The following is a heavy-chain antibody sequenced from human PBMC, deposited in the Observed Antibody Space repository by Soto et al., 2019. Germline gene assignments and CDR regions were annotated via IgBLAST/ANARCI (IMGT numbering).Heavy chain of an antibody. CDR3: ARDLGIAAAGRYYFYGMDV. CDR2: IIPIFGTA. V-gene: IGHV1-69*13. CDR1: GGTFSSYA. J-gene: IGHJ6*02. Sequence: SVKVSCKASGGTFSSYAISWVRQAPGQGLEWMGGIIPIFGTANYAQKFQGRVTITADESTSTAYMELSSLRSEDTAVYYCARDLGIAAAGRYYFYGMDVWGQGTTVTVSS. D-gene: IGHD6-13*01.